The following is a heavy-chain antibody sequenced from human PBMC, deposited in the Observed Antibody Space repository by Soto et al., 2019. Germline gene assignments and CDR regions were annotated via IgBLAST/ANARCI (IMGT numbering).Heavy chain of an antibody. V-gene: IGHV4-39*01. Sequence: PSETLSRTCTVSGGSISSSSYYWGWIRQPTGKGLEWIGNVYYGGSTYYNPSLKSRVTISVETSKSQFSLKLSSVTAADTAVYYCAGGDYYHSSGYYFYYYTRDVWGQGTTVTVSS. J-gene: IGHJ6*02. D-gene: IGHD3-22*01. CDR2: VYYGGST. CDR1: GGSISSSSYY. CDR3: AGGDYYHSSGYYFYYYTRDV.